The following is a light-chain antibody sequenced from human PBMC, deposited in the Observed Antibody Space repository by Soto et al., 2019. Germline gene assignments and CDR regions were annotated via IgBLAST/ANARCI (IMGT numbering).Light chain of an antibody. V-gene: IGKV3-11*01. Sequence: EVVLTQSPATLSLSPGEGATLSCRASQSIGNYLAWYQQKPGQAPRLLIYATSNRATGIPARFSGSGSGTDFTLTISSLEPEDFAVYYCQQYVSSPWAFGQGTKVEI. CDR1: QSIGNY. CDR3: QQYVSSPWA. J-gene: IGKJ1*01. CDR2: ATS.